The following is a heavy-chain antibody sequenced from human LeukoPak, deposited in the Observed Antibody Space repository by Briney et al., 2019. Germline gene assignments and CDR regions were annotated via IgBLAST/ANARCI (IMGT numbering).Heavy chain of an antibody. J-gene: IGHJ4*02. Sequence: GGSLRLSCAASGFTFSSYAMHWVRQAPGKGLEWVAVISYDGSNKYYADSVKGRFTISRDNSKNTLYLQMNSLRAEDTAVYYCAHLVGATPGYFDYWGQGTLVTVSS. V-gene: IGHV3-30-3*01. CDR3: AHLVGATPGYFDY. D-gene: IGHD1-26*01. CDR1: GFTFSSYA. CDR2: ISYDGSNK.